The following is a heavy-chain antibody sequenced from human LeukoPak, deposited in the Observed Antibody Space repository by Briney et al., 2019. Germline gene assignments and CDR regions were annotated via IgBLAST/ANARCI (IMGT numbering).Heavy chain of an antibody. D-gene: IGHD1-26*01. CDR2: INHSGST. CDR3: ARGRAQRELLQKMYYFDY. J-gene: IGHJ4*02. CDR1: GGSFSGYY. V-gene: IGHV4-34*01. Sequence: PSETLSLTCAVYGGSFSGYYWSWIRQPPGKGLEWIGEINHSGSTNYNPSLKSRVTISVDTSKNQFSLKLSSVTAADTAVYYCARGRAQRELLQKMYYFDYWGQGTLVTVSS.